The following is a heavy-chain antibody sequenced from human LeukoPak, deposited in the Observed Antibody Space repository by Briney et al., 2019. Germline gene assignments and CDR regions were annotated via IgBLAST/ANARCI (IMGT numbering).Heavy chain of an antibody. D-gene: IGHD3-22*01. Sequence: ASVKVSCKASGYTFTSYDINWVRQATGQGLEWMGWMNPNSGNTGYAQKFQGRVTMTRNTSISTAYMELSSLRSEDTAVYYCARVYYDSSGYHRVRDGFDYWGQGTLVTVSS. CDR1: GYTFTSYD. CDR2: MNPNSGNT. CDR3: ARVYYDSSGYHRVRDGFDY. J-gene: IGHJ4*02. V-gene: IGHV1-8*01.